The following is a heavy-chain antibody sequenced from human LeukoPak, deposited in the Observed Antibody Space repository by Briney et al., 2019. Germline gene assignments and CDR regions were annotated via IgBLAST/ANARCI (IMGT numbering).Heavy chain of an antibody. CDR1: GYSISSGYY. CDR2: IYHSGST. V-gene: IGHV4-38-2*01. Sequence: SETLSLTCAVSGYSISSGYYWGWIRQPPGKGLEWIGSIYHSGSTYYNPSLKSRVTISVDTSKKQFSLKLSSVTAADTAVYYCAVLFTIFGVVSSDAFDIWGQGTMVTVSS. CDR3: AVLFTIFGVVSSDAFDI. D-gene: IGHD3-3*01. J-gene: IGHJ3*02.